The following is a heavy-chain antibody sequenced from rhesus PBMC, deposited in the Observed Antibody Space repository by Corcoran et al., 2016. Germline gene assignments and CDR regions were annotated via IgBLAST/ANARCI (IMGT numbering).Heavy chain of an antibody. CDR2: IYGSGSST. CDR3: ASARSSSGQGWYFDL. Sequence: QVQLQESGPGLVKPSETLSVTCAVSGGSISRSYWSWIRQAPGKVLEWIGYIYGSGSSTNYNPALKSRVTRSGDTSKNQFSRKLSSVTAADTAVYYCASARSSSGQGWYFDLWGPGTPITISS. V-gene: IGHV4-169*02. CDR1: GGSISRSY. J-gene: IGHJ2*01. D-gene: IGHD6-31*01.